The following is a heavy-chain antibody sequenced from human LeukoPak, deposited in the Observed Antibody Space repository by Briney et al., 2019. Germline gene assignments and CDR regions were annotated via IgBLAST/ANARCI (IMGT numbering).Heavy chain of an antibody. CDR2: ISYDGSNK. V-gene: IGHV3-30-3*01. D-gene: IGHD1-26*01. Sequence: GRSLRLSCAASGFTFSSYAMHWVRQAPGKGLEWVAVISYDGSNKYYADSVKGRFTISRGNSKNTLYLQMNSLRAEDTAVYYCARLSGSYFDYWGQGTLVTVSS. CDR3: ARLSGSYFDY. CDR1: GFTFSSYA. J-gene: IGHJ4*02.